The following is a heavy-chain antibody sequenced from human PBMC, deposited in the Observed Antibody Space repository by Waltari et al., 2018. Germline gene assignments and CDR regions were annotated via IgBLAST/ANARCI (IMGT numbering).Heavy chain of an antibody. J-gene: IGHJ6*02. D-gene: IGHD4-17*01. V-gene: IGHV4-34*01. Sequence: QVQLQQWGAGLLKPSETRSPTCAVYGGSFSVYYWSWIRQPRGKGLEWMGEINHSGSTNYNPSLKSRVTISVDTSKNQFSLKLSSVTAADTAVYYCARCDGDYYYYYGMDVWGQGTTVTVSS. CDR3: ARCDGDYYYYYGMDV. CDR1: GGSFSVYY. CDR2: INHSGST.